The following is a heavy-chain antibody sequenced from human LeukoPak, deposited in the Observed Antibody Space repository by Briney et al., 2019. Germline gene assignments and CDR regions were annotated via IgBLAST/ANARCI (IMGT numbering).Heavy chain of an antibody. CDR2: IYHSGST. CDR3: ARGSFWGTPDY. J-gene: IGHJ4*02. D-gene: IGHD7-27*01. Sequence: PSQTLSLTCTVSGGSISSGGYYWSWIRQPPGKGLEWIGYIYHSGSTYYNPSLKSRVTISVDRSKNQFSLKLSSVTAADTAVYYCARGSFWGTPDYWGQGTLVTVSS. CDR1: GGSISSGGYY. V-gene: IGHV4-30-2*01.